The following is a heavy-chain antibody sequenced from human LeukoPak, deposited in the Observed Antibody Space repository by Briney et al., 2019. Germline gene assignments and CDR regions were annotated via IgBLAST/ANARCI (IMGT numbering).Heavy chain of an antibody. CDR2: INHSGST. Sequence: SETLSLTCAVYCGSFSGYYWSWIRQPPGKGREWIGDINHSGSTNYNPSLKSRVTISVDTSKNQSSLKLSSVTAADTAVYYCARGRRVRGVPYYYMDVWGKGTTVTVSS. CDR1: CGSFSGYY. J-gene: IGHJ6*03. V-gene: IGHV4-34*01. D-gene: IGHD3-10*01. CDR3: ARGRRVRGVPYYYMDV.